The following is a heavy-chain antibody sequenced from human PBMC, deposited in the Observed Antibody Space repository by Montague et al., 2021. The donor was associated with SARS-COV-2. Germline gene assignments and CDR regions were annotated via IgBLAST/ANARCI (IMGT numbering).Heavy chain of an antibody. V-gene: IGHV4-39*01. CDR1: GGSISSSSYF. CDR3: ARKTSRGLTIFGVVTASYCFDY. CDR2: IYYSGST. J-gene: IGHJ4*02. Sequence: SETLSPTCTDSGGSISSSSYFWGWIRQPPGKGLEWIGSIYYSGSTYYXPSLKSRVTISVDTSKNQFSLKLSSVTAADTAVFYCARKTSRGLTIFGVVTASYCFDYWGQGTLVTVSS. D-gene: IGHD3-3*01.